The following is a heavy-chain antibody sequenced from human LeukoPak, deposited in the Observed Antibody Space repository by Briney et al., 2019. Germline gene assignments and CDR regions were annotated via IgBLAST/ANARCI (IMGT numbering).Heavy chain of an antibody. Sequence: SETLSLTCTVSGGSSSSHYWSWIRQPPGKGLEWIAYLLDSVNTKDNPSLNSRLTLSADTSKNQFSLRLSSVTAADTAVYYCATIKRGSIYGYFDFWGQGIKVTVSS. D-gene: IGHD5-18*01. J-gene: IGHJ4*02. V-gene: IGHV4-59*11. CDR2: LLDSVNT. CDR3: ATIKRGSIYGYFDF. CDR1: GGSSSSHY.